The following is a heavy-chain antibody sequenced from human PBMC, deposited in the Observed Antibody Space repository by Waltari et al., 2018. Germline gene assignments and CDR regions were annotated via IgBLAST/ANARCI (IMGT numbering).Heavy chain of an antibody. J-gene: IGHJ3*02. D-gene: IGHD6-19*01. CDR1: GFTFSSYA. Sequence: EVQLLESGGGLVQPGGSLRLSCAASGFTFSSYAMRWVRRAQGKGLEWVSAISGSGGSTYYADSVKGRFTISRDNSKNTLYLQMNSLRAEDTAVYYCANARMAVFQGGAFDIWGQGTMVTVSS. CDR3: ANARMAVFQGGAFDI. CDR2: ISGSGGST. V-gene: IGHV3-23*01.